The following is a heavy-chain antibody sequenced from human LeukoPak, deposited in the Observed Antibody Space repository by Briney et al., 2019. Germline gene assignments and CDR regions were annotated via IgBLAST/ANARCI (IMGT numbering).Heavy chain of an antibody. CDR3: ACSISEDAFDI. V-gene: IGHV3-66*02. CDR1: GFTVNSNY. J-gene: IGHJ3*02. Sequence: GSLRLSCAASGFTVNSNYMSWVRQAPGKGLEWVSVIYSGGSTYYADSVKGRFTISRDNSKNTLYLQMNSLRTEDTAVYYCACSISEDAFDIWGQGAMVTVSS. CDR2: IYSGGST. D-gene: IGHD6-13*01.